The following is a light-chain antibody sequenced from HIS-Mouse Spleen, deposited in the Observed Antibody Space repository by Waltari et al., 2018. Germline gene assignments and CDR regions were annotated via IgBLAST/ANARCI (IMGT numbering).Light chain of an antibody. V-gene: IGLV3-10*01. Sequence: SYELTQPPSVSVSPGHTARIPCSGDALPKKYAYLYQQKPGQAPVLVIYEDSKRPSGIPERFSGSSSGTMATLTISGAQVEDEADYYCYSTDSSGNHRVFGGGTKLTVL. CDR2: EDS. CDR1: ALPKKY. CDR3: YSTDSSGNHRV. J-gene: IGLJ2*01.